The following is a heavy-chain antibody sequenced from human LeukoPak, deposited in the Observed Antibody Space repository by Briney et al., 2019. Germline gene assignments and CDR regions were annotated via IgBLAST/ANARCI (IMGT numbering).Heavy chain of an antibody. CDR2: IWYGGSNK. J-gene: IGHJ4*02. CDR1: GFTFSSYG. CDR3: AKGCSSTSCYYFDY. V-gene: IGHV3-30*02. Sequence: PGGSLRLSCAASGFTFSSYGMHWVRQAPGKGLEWVAVIWYGGSNKYHADSVKGRFTISRDNSKNTLYLQMNSLRAEDTAVYYCAKGCSSTSCYYFDYWGQGTLVTVSS. D-gene: IGHD2-2*01.